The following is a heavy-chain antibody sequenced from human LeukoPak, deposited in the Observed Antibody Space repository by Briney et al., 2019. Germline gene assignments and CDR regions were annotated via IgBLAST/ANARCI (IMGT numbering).Heavy chain of an antibody. CDR1: GGSIIGYY. CDR2: IYYSGST. CDR3: ARDRYGDYDY. J-gene: IGHJ4*02. V-gene: IGHV4-59*01. D-gene: IGHD4-17*01. Sequence: PSETLSLTCTVSGGSIIGYYWTWIRQPPGKGLEWIGSIYYSGSTNYNPSLKSRVTISVDTSKNQFSLKLSSVTDADTAVYYCARDRYGDYDYWGQGTLVTVSS.